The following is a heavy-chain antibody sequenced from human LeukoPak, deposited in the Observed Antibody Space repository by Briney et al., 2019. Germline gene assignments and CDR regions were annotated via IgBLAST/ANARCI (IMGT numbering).Heavy chain of an antibody. Sequence: PSETLSLTCTVSGGSISSGSYYWSWIRQPAGKGLEWIGRIYTSGSTNYNPSLKSRVTISVDTSKNQFSLKLSSVTAADTAVYYCAREGRDNWNPDYYYCMDVWGKGTTVTVSS. CDR2: IYTSGST. D-gene: IGHD1-1*01. CDR1: GGSISSGSYY. CDR3: AREGRDNWNPDYYYCMDV. J-gene: IGHJ6*03. V-gene: IGHV4-61*02.